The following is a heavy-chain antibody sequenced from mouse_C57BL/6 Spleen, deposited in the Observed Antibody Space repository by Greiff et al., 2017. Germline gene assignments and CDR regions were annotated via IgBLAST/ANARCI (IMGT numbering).Heavy chain of an antibody. V-gene: IGHV1-54*01. J-gene: IGHJ2*01. CDR3: ARFGYDGDY. Sequence: QVQLQQSGAELVRPGTSVKVSCKASGYAFTNYLIEWVKQRPGQGLEWIGVINPGSGGTNYNEKFKGKATLPADKSSSTAYMQLSSLTSEDSAVYFCARFGYDGDYWGQGTTLTVSS. CDR1: GYAFTNYL. CDR2: INPGSGGT. D-gene: IGHD2-2*01.